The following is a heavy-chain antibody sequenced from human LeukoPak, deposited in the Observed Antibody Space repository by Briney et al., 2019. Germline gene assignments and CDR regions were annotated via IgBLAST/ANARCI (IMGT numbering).Heavy chain of an antibody. CDR3: ARRYCSSTSCNPYFFDY. CDR2: INHSGST. V-gene: IGHV4-34*01. J-gene: IGHJ4*02. Sequence: PSETLSLTCAVYGGSFSGYYWSWIRQPPGKGLEWIGQINHSGSTNYNPSLKSRVTISVDTSKNQFSLKLSSVTAADTAVYYCARRYCSSTSCNPYFFDYWGQGTLVTVSS. CDR1: GGSFSGYY. D-gene: IGHD2-2*01.